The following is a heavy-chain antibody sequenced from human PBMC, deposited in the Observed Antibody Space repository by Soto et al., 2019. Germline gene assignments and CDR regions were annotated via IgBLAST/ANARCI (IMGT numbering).Heavy chain of an antibody. J-gene: IGHJ5*02. CDR2: IYSGGTT. V-gene: IGHV3-66*01. D-gene: IGHD3-22*01. CDR1: GFTVSSNY. Sequence: EVQLVESGGGLVQPGGSLRLSCAASGFTVSSNYMSWVRQAPGKGLEWVSVIYSGGTTYYADSVKGRFTISRDNSKNTLYLQMNSLRSEDRAVYYCARNGDSSDYRGWFDPWGQGTLVIVYS. CDR3: ARNGDSSDYRGWFDP.